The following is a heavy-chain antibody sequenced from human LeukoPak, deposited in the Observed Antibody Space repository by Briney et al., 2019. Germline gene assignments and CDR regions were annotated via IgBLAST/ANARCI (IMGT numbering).Heavy chain of an antibody. CDR1: GFTFSSYS. Sequence: GGSLRLSCAASGFTFSSYSMNWVRQAPGKGLEWVSSISSSSSYIYYADSVKGRFTISRDNAKNSLYLQMNSLRAEDTAVYYCARDLLLRYFDWPRYYYYGMDVWGQGTTVTVSS. D-gene: IGHD3-9*01. J-gene: IGHJ6*02. CDR3: ARDLLLRYFDWPRYYYYGMDV. V-gene: IGHV3-21*01. CDR2: ISSSSSYI.